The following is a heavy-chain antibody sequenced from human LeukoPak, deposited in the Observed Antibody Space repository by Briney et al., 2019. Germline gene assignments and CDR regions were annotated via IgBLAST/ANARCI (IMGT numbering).Heavy chain of an antibody. D-gene: IGHD2-15*01. Sequence: ASVKVSCKASGYTFTNSDITWVRQAPGQGLEWMGRISTSNGDTNYAAKLQGRVTMTTDTSTSTVYMELGSLTFDDTAVYFCAREVVAATLWFDPWGQGTLVTVSS. CDR2: ISTSNGDT. CDR1: GYTFTNSD. J-gene: IGHJ5*02. V-gene: IGHV1-18*01. CDR3: AREVVAATLWFDP.